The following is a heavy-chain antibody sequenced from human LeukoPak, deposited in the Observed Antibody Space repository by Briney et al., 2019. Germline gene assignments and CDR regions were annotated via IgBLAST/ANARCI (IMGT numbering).Heavy chain of an antibody. CDR3: ARDSDWILFDY. V-gene: IGHV3-74*03. CDR1: GFTFNTYW. Sequence: QPGRSLRLSCAASGFTFNTYWMHWVRQARGKGQVWVARVHREGTTTAYADSVKGRFTISRDNAKNTLYLQMTNLRAEDTAVYYCARDSDWILFDYWGRGTLVTVSS. J-gene: IGHJ4*02. D-gene: IGHD3/OR15-3a*01. CDR2: VHREGTTT.